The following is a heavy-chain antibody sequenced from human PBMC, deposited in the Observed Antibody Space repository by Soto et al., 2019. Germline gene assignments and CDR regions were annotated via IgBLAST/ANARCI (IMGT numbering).Heavy chain of an antibody. CDR2: IYYSGTT. V-gene: IGHV4-31*03. Sequence: SETLSLTCSVSGGSISSGGFYWSWIRQHPGKGLEWIGYIYYSGTTYHTPSLKSRVTISVDTSKNQFSLKLSSVTAADTAVYYCARSDYGDNWFDPWGQGTLVTVSS. CDR3: ARSDYGDNWFDP. D-gene: IGHD4-17*01. J-gene: IGHJ5*02. CDR1: GGSISSGGFY.